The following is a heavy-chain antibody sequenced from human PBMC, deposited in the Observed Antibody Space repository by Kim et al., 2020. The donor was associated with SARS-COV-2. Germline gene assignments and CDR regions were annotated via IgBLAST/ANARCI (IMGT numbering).Heavy chain of an antibody. CDR2: INHSGST. CDR1: GGSFSGYY. CDR3: ARRPCGSYCSVDY. D-gene: IGHD1-26*01. J-gene: IGHJ4*02. Sequence: SETLSLTCAVYGGSFSGYYWSWIRQPPGKGLEWIGEINHSGSTNYNPSLKSRVTISVDTSKNQFSLKLSSVTAADTAVYYCARRPCGSYCSVDYLGQGTLVTVSS. V-gene: IGHV4-34*01.